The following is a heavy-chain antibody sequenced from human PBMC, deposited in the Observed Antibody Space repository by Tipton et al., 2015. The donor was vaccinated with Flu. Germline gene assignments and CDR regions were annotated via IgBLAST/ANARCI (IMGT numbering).Heavy chain of an antibody. CDR2: IKQDGNEK. CDR3: ARAVGSSSSY. Sequence: SLRLSCAASEFTFSSYWMHWVRQAPGKGLEWVANIKQDGNEKYYVDSVKGRFTISRDNAKNSLYLQMNGLRAEDTAVYYCARAVGSSSSYWGQGTLVTVSS. D-gene: IGHD6-6*01. J-gene: IGHJ4*02. CDR1: EFTFSSYW. V-gene: IGHV3-7*01.